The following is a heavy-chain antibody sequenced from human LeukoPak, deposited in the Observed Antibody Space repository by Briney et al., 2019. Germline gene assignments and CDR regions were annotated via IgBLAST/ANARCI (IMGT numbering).Heavy chain of an antibody. CDR3: AREGLGDSSGYYLGH. CDR1: GFTFSSYG. CDR2: IRYDGSNK. D-gene: IGHD3-22*01. V-gene: IGHV3-30*02. Sequence: GGSLRLSCAASGFTFSSYGMHWVRQAPGKGLEWVAFIRYDGSNKYYADSVKGRFTISRDNSKNSLYLQMNSLRAEDTAVYYCAREGLGDSSGYYLGHWGEGALVTASS. J-gene: IGHJ4*02.